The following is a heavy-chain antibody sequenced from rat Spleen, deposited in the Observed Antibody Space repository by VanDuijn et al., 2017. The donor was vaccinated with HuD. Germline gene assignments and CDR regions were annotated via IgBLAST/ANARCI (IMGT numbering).Heavy chain of an antibody. V-gene: IGHV5-20*01. Sequence: EVQLVESGGGLVQPGRSLKLSCAASGFTFSNYYMAWVRQAPTKGLEWVATIRYSGGSTFYPDSVKGRFTISRDNAYRTLYLQMDSLRSEDTATYYCARDHSSYNWFAYWGQGTLVTVSS. D-gene: IGHD1-8*01. CDR3: ARDHSSYNWFAY. CDR2: IRYSGGST. CDR1: GFTFSNYY. J-gene: IGHJ3*01.